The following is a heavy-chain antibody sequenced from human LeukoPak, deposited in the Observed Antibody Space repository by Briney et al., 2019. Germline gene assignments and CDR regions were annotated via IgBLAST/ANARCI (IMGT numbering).Heavy chain of an antibody. CDR3: AKLGATGGYSPIDY. CDR2: ISTYDGNT. CDR1: GYSFTSYG. J-gene: IGHJ4*02. V-gene: IGHV1-18*04. D-gene: IGHD1-26*01. Sequence: ASVKVPCKASGYSFTSYGISWVRQAPGQGLEWMGWISTYDGNTNYAQRVQDRLTMTTDSSTSTAYMELRSLRSDDTAVYYCAKLGATGGYSPIDYWGQGTLVTVSS.